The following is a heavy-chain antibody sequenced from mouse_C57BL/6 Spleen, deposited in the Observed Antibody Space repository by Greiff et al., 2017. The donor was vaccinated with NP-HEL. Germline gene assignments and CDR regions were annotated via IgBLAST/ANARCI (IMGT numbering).Heavy chain of an antibody. J-gene: IGHJ2*01. Sequence: QVQLQQPGTELVKPGASVKLSCKASGYTFTSYWMHWVKQRPGQGLEWIGNINPSNGGTNYNEKFKSKATLTVDKSSSTAYMHLSSLTSEDSAVYYCARSPYYDGYYGYFDYWGQGTTLTVSS. D-gene: IGHD2-3*01. CDR1: GYTFTSYW. CDR3: ARSPYYDGYYGYFDY. V-gene: IGHV1-53*01. CDR2: INPSNGGT.